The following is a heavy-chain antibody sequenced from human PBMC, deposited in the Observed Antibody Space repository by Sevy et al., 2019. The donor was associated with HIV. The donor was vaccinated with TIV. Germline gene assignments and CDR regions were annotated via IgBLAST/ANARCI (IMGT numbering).Heavy chain of an antibody. CDR2: LNYDGSYT. D-gene: IGHD1-26*01. V-gene: IGHV3-74*01. CDR1: GFTFSSHW. Sequence: GGSLRLSCAASGFTFSSHWMQWVRQAPGKGLVWVSRLNYDGSYTNYADSVKGRFTISRDNAKSTLYLQMNSLRAEDTALYYCARSKVGIGDAFDIRGQGTMVTVSS. J-gene: IGHJ3*02. CDR3: ARSKVGIGDAFDI.